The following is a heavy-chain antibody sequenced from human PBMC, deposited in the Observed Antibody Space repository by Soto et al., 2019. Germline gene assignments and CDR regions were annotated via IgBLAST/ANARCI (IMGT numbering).Heavy chain of an antibody. J-gene: IGHJ5*02. CDR2: IYYSGST. D-gene: IGHD6-13*01. Sequence: QVQLQESGPGLVKPSQTLSLTCTVSGGSISSGDYYWSWIRQPPGKGLEWIGYIYYSGSTYYNPSLKSRVTISVDTSKNQFSLKLSSVTAADTAVYYCARGQPPWEQLVAWCDPWGQGTLVTVSS. CDR3: ARGQPPWEQLVAWCDP. CDR1: GGSISSGDYY. V-gene: IGHV4-30-4*01.